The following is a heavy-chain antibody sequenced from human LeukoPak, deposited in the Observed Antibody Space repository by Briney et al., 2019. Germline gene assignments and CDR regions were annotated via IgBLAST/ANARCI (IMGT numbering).Heavy chain of an antibody. CDR3: ARLGDSSSRLYYFDY. J-gene: IGHJ4*02. D-gene: IGHD6-6*01. CDR2: FHYSGST. Sequence: SETLSLTCTVSGGSISSYYWSWIRQPPGKGLEWIGYFHYSGSTNYNPSLKSRVTISVDTSKNQFSLKLSSVTAADTAVYYCARLGDSSSRLYYFDYWGQGTLVIVSS. CDR1: GGSISSYY. V-gene: IGHV4-59*08.